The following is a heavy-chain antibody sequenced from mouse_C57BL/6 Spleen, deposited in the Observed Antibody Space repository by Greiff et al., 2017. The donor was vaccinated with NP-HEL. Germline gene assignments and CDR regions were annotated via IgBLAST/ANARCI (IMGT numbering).Heavy chain of an antibody. CDR2: IYPRSGNT. V-gene: IGHV1-81*01. Sequence: QVQLQQSGAELARPGASVKLSCKASGYTFTSYGISWVKQRTGQGLEWIGEIYPRSGNTYYNEKFKGKATLTADKSSSTAYMELRSLTSEDSAVYFCARDYYGSSRVAWFAYWGQGTLVTVSA. D-gene: IGHD1-1*01. J-gene: IGHJ3*01. CDR3: ARDYYGSSRVAWFAY. CDR1: GYTFTSYG.